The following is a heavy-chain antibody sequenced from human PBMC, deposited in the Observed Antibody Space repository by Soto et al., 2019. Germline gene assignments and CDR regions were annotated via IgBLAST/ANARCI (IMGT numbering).Heavy chain of an antibody. V-gene: IGHV3-21*01. Sequence: EVQLVESGGGLVKPGGSLRLSCVASGFTFRTYTMNWVRQAPGKGLEWVSGIRGFSPYTFYAESVKGRFTISRDNAKNSLYLQMNSLGVEDTDVYYCARDRGYDAHDYYYNAMDVWGQWTTDTVSS. J-gene: IGHJ6*02. CDR3: ARDRGYDAHDYYYNAMDV. D-gene: IGHD2-15*01. CDR2: IRGFSPYT. CDR1: GFTFRTYT.